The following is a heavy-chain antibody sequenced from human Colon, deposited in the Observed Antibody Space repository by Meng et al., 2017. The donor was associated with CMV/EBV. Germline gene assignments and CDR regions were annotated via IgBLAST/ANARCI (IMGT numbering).Heavy chain of an antibody. J-gene: IGHJ5*02. CDR1: GYNFATYW. Sequence: GESLKISCQGSGYNFATYWIGWVRQMPGKGLEWMGVIYPGDSDTLYSLSFKGQVTISADKSINTAYLQWDSLKASDTAIYYCARQGGAGSSSANWFDPWGQGTLVTVSS. CDR2: IYPGDSDT. D-gene: IGHD6-6*01. V-gene: IGHV5-51*01. CDR3: ARQGGAGSSSANWFDP.